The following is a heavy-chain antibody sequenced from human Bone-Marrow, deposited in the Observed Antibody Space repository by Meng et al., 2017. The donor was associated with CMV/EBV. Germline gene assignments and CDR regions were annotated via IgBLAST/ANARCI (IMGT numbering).Heavy chain of an antibody. Sequence: GGSLRLSCAASGFTVTSNYMTWVRQAPGKGLGWVSSISSSSSYIYYADSVKGRFTISRDNAKNSLYLQMNSLRAEDTAVYYCASHNLGSRYWGQGTLVTVSS. CDR2: ISSSSSYI. J-gene: IGHJ4*02. D-gene: IGHD3-16*01. CDR1: GFTVTSNY. CDR3: ASHNLGSRY. V-gene: IGHV3-21*06.